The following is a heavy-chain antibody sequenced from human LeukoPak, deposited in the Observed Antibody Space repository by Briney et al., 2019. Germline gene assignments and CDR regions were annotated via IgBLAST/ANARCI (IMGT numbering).Heavy chain of an antibody. Sequence: ASVKVSCKASGYTFTSYGMHWVRQAPGQGLEWMGIINPSSGSTSYAQKFQGRVTMTSDTPTSTDYMELSSLRTDDTAVYYCARRLIGYCSSTSCYTEGRVYVYSGQGTLVTASS. CDR3: ARRLIGYCSSTSCYTEGRVYVY. CDR1: GYTFTSYG. D-gene: IGHD2-2*02. V-gene: IGHV1-46*01. J-gene: IGHJ4*02. CDR2: INPSSGST.